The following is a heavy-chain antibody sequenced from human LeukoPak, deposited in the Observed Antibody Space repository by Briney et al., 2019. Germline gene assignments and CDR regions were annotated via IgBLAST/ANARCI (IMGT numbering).Heavy chain of an antibody. CDR3: ATYDNWVAGDV. CDR1: EFTFRDNW. CDR2: IKKDAIEQ. J-gene: IGHJ6*02. Sequence: GGSLRLSCAASEFTFRDNWMSWGRQAPGKGPEWVANIKKDAIEQHYVDSVKGRFTVSRDNAKNSLFLQMNSLRVEDTAVYYCATYDNWVAGDVWGQGTSVFVSS. V-gene: IGHV3-7*01. D-gene: IGHD1-1*01.